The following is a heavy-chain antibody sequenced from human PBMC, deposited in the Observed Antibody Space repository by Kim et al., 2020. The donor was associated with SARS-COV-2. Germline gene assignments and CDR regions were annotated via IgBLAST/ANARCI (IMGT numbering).Heavy chain of an antibody. CDR1: GGSFSGYY. CDR3: ATQARYCSSTSCYYGMEV. D-gene: IGHD2-2*01. V-gene: IGHV4-34*01. J-gene: IGHJ6*01. Sequence: SETLSLTCAVYGGSFSGYYWSWIRQPPGKGLEWIGEINHSGSTNYNPSLKSRVTISVDTSKNQFSLKLSSVTAADTAVYYCATQARYCSSTSCYYGMEV. CDR2: INHSGST.